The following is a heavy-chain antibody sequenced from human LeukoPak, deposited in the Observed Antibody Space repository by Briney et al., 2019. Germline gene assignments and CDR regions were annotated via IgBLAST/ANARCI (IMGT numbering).Heavy chain of an antibody. D-gene: IGHD4-17*01. CDR2: ISGSGDNT. J-gene: IGHJ2*01. Sequence: GGSLRLSCAASGFTFSSYAMSWVRQAPGKGLEWVSGISGSGDNTYYADSVKGRFTISRDTSANTLFLQMNSLAAEDTAVYYCARATPYDWHFGLWGRGTLVIVSS. CDR3: ARATPYDWHFGL. CDR1: GFTFSSYA. V-gene: IGHV3-23*01.